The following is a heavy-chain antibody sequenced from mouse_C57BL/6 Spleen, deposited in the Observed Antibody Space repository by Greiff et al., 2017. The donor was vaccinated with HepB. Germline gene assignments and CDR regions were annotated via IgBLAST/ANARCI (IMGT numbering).Heavy chain of an antibody. CDR3: ARDGTGTFAY. CDR2: ISDGGSYT. Sequence: EVKLVESGGGLVKPGGSLKLPCAASGFTFSSYAMSWVRQTPEKRLEWVATISDGGSYTYYPDNVKGRFTISRDNAKNNLYRQMSHLKSEDTAMYYCARDGTGTFAYWGQGTLVTVSA. D-gene: IGHD4-1*01. V-gene: IGHV5-4*01. CDR1: GFTFSSYA. J-gene: IGHJ3*01.